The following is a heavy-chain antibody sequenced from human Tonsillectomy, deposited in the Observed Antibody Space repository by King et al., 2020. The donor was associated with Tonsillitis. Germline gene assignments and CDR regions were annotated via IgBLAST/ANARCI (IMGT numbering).Heavy chain of an antibody. Sequence: VQLVESGGGLVQPGGSLRLSCAASGFTFSGYGMTWVRQAPGKGLEWVSAISCNGDNTYYADSVTGRFTISRDNSKNTLYLQMSSVRAEDTAVYYCAKFREYNRGTFDYWGQGTLVTVSS. J-gene: IGHJ4*02. CDR1: GFTFSGYG. CDR3: AKFREYNRGTFDY. D-gene: IGHD1-14*01. CDR2: ISCNGDNT. V-gene: IGHV3-23*04.